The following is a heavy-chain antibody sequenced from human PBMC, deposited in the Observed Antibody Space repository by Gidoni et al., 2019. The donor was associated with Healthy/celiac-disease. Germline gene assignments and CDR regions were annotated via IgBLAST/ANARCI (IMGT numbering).Heavy chain of an antibody. Sequence: QVQLQESGPGLAKPSQTLSLTCTVSGGSISSGSYYWSWIRQPAGKGLEWIGSIYTSGSTNYNPSLKRRVTISVDTSKNQFSLKLSSVTAADTAVYYCARDRLRDYYYYGMDVWGQGTTVTVSS. D-gene: IGHD5-12*01. CDR2: IYTSGST. CDR3: ARDRLRDYYYYGMDV. J-gene: IGHJ6*02. V-gene: IGHV4-61*02. CDR1: GGSISSGSYY.